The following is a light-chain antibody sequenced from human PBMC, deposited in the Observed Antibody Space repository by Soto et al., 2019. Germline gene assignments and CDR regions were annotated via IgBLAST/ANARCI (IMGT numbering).Light chain of an antibody. J-gene: IGKJ5*01. CDR3: QQRSNWPGT. V-gene: IGKV3D-20*02. Sequence: EIVLMQSPGTLSLSPGERATLSCRASQSVSSSYLAWYQQKPGQAPRLLIYGASTRATGIPARFSGSGSGTDFTLTISSLEPEDFAVYYCQQRSNWPGTFGQGTRLEIK. CDR2: GAS. CDR1: QSVSSSY.